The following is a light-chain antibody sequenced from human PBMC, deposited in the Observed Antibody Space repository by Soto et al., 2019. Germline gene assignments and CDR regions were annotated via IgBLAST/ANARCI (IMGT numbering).Light chain of an antibody. V-gene: IGKV1-33*01. Sequence: DIQMTQSPPSLSASVGDRVTITCQASQDIGNSLNWYQHKPGKAPKLVIYDAYNLEAGVPSTFSGSGYGTDFTFNISSLRPEDIATYYCQKSDHLPLFGPRTKVDIK. CDR3: QKSDHLPL. CDR1: QDIGNS. J-gene: IGKJ3*01. CDR2: DAY.